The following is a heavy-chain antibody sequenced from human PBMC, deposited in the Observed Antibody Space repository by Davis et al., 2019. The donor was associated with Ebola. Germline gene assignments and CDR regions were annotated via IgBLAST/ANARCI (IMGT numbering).Heavy chain of an antibody. CDR2: ISSSSSTI. D-gene: IGHD5-24*01. Sequence: GESLKISCAASGFTFSSYWMSWVRQAPGKGLEWVSYISSSSSTIYYADSVKGRFTISRDNAKNSLYLQMNSLRDEDTAVYYCARGLMATIIYWGQGTLVTVSS. CDR3: ARGLMATIIY. V-gene: IGHV3-48*02. J-gene: IGHJ4*02. CDR1: GFTFSSYW.